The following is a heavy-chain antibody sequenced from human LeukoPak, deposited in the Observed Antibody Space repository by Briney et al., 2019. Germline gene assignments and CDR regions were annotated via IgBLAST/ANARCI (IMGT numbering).Heavy chain of an antibody. V-gene: IGHV3-30*04. D-gene: IGHD3-22*01. Sequence: PGGSLRLSCAASGFTFSSYAMHWVRQAPGKGLEWVAVISYDGSNKYYADSVKGRFTISRDNSKNTLYLQMNSLRAEDTAVYYCARRGAWSSGYQGTTYYMDVWGKGTTVTVSS. CDR2: ISYDGSNK. J-gene: IGHJ6*03. CDR1: GFTFSSYA. CDR3: ARRGAWSSGYQGTTYYMDV.